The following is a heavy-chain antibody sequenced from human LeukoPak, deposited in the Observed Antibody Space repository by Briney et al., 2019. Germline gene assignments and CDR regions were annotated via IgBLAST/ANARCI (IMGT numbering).Heavy chain of an antibody. CDR1: GYTFTGYY. Sequence: ASVKVSCKASGYTFTGYYMHWVRQAPGQRLEWMGWINTYIGDTNYAQNLQGRVTMTTDTSTSTASMELRSLRSDDTAVYYCATGTEYSDYWGQGTLVTVSS. J-gene: IGHJ4*02. V-gene: IGHV1-18*04. CDR3: ATGTEYSDY. CDR2: INTYIGDT. D-gene: IGHD5-18*01.